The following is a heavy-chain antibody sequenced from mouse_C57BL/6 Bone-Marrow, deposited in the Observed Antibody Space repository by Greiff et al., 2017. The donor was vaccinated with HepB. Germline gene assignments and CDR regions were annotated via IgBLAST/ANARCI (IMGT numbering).Heavy chain of an antibody. CDR3: ARRVTTRYFDV. V-gene: IGHV5-4*03. J-gene: IGHJ1*03. CDR2: ISDGGSYT. Sequence: DVMLVESGGGLVKPGGSLKLSCAASGFTFSSYAMSWVRQTPEKRLEWVATISDGGSYTYYPDNVKGRFTISRDNAKNNLYLQMSHLKSEDTAMYYCARRVTTRYFDVWGTGTTVTVSS. D-gene: IGHD2-2*01. CDR1: GFTFSSYA.